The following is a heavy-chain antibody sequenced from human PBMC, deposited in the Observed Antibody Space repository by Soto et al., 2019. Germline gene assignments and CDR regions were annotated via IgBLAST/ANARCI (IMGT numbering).Heavy chain of an antibody. V-gene: IGHV4-59*01. CDR1: GGSISSYY. J-gene: IGHJ6*03. CDR3: ARGVVVVPAAIRGYYYYYMDV. Sequence: SETLSLTCTVSGGSISSYYWSWIRQPPGKGLEWIGYIYYSGSTNYNPSLKSRVTISVDTSKNQFSLKLISVTAADTAVYYCARGVVVVPAAIRGYYYYYMDVWGKGTTVTVSS. D-gene: IGHD2-2*02. CDR2: IYYSGST.